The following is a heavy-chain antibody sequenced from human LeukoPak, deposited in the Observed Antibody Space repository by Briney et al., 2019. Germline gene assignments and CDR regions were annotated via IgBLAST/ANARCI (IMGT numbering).Heavy chain of an antibody. V-gene: IGHV1-46*01. J-gene: IGHJ4*02. CDR1: GYTFTGYY. Sequence: ASVKVSCKASGYTFTGYYRHWVRQAPGQALEWMGIINPSGGSTSCAQKFQGRVTMTRDTSTSTVYMELRSLRSEDTAVYYCARATVGGSGWQFDYWGQGTLVTVSS. D-gene: IGHD6-19*01. CDR2: INPSGGST. CDR3: ARATVGGSGWQFDY.